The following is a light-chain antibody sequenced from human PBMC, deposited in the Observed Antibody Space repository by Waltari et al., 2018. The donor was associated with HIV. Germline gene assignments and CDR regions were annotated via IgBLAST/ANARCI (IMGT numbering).Light chain of an antibody. CDR1: QSVLYSSNNKNY. J-gene: IGKJ2*01. Sequence: DIVMTQSPDSLAVSLCERAAIASKSSQSVLYSSNNKNYLAWYQQKPGQPPKLLIYWASTRESGVPDRFSGSGSGTDFTLTISSLRAEDVALYYCQQYYSTPPTFGQGTKLEIK. CDR2: WAS. V-gene: IGKV4-1*01. CDR3: QQYYSTPPT.